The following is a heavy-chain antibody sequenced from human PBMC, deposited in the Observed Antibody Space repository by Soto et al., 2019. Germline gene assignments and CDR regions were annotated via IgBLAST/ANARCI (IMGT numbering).Heavy chain of an antibody. Sequence: GGSLRLSCAGAGFTFSSYAMSWVRQAPGKGLEWVSTISGRGGSTYYADSVKGRFTISRDNSKNTLYLQMNSLRAEDTAVYYCAKDRYCSSTSCYMAFDYWGQGTLVTVSS. CDR3: AKDRYCSSTSCYMAFDY. V-gene: IGHV3-23*01. CDR2: ISGRGGST. J-gene: IGHJ4*02. D-gene: IGHD2-2*02. CDR1: GFTFSSYA.